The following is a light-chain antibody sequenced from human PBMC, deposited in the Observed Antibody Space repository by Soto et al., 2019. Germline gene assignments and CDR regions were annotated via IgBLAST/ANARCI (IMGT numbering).Light chain of an antibody. CDR3: QQYGSSPLT. J-gene: IGKJ4*01. V-gene: IGKV3-20*01. CDR1: QSVSSY. CDR2: RAS. Sequence: EIVLTQSPATLSSFPGDRVTLSCRASQSVSSYLAWYQQKPGQTPKVLIYRASTRATGIPDRFSGSGSGTDFTLTISRLEAEDFAVYYCQQYGSSPLTFGGGTKVDIK.